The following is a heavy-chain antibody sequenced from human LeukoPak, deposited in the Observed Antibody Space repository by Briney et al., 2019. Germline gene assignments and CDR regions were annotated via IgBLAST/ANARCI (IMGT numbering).Heavy chain of an antibody. CDR1: GFFFSSYG. Sequence: RRSLRPSCAPSGFFFSSYGMHWVRQAPGKGREWVAFVRYDVSNKYYADSGKGPLSISRDHSTNTLHLQVNCLRAEDTAVYYCAKDIYDSSGQGYWGQGTLVTVSS. CDR2: VRYDVSNK. D-gene: IGHD3-22*01. V-gene: IGHV3-30*02. J-gene: IGHJ4*02. CDR3: AKDIYDSSGQGY.